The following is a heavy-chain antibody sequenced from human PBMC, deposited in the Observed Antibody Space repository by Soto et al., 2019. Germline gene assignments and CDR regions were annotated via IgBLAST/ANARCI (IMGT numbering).Heavy chain of an antibody. CDR1: GGTFSTSS. J-gene: IGHJ3*02. V-gene: IGHV1-69*15. Sequence: QVQLVQSGAEVKKPGSSVKVSCKASGGTFSTSSINWVRQAPGQRPEWMGNILPIFGTADYAQKFQDRVTXTSEDSXXTAYMELRRLFSEDTAVYYCARGHEYGGNADAFDIWGQGTVVTVSS. CDR3: ARGHEYGGNADAFDI. CDR2: ILPIFGTA. D-gene: IGHD4-17*01.